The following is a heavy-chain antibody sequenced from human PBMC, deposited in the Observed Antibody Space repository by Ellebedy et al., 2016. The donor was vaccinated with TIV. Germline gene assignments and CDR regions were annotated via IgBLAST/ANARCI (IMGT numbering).Heavy chain of an antibody. D-gene: IGHD6-13*01. Sequence: PGGSLRLSCAASGFTFDDYAMHWVRQAPGKGLVWVSLISGDGGSTYYADSVKGRVTISRDNAKNSLYLQRNSLRAEDTAVYYCAIVPKSLAAADDFWGQGSLVTVSS. CDR3: AIVPKSLAAADDF. V-gene: IGHV3-43*02. CDR1: GFTFDDYA. CDR2: ISGDGGST. J-gene: IGHJ4*02.